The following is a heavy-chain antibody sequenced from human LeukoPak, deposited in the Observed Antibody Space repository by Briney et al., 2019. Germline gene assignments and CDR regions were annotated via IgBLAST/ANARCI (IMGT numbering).Heavy chain of an antibody. Sequence: PSETLSLTCTVSGGSISSGSYYWGWIRQPPGEGLEWVWGIYYSGGTYYNPSLKSRVTISVETSTRQISLKLSSVTAADTAVYYCARRFPYYDSSGPSGFDPWGQGTLVTVSS. CDR1: GGSISSGSYY. D-gene: IGHD3-22*01. V-gene: IGHV4-39*01. CDR3: ARRFPYYDSSGPSGFDP. J-gene: IGHJ5*02. CDR2: IYYSGGT.